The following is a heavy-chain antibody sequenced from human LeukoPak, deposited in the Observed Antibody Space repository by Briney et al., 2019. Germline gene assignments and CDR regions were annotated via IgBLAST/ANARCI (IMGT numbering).Heavy chain of an antibody. CDR2: ISYDGSNK. CDR1: GFTFSSYA. J-gene: IGHJ4*02. CDR3: ASDYYDSSGPADH. D-gene: IGHD3-22*01. Sequence: GGSLRLSCAASGFTFSSYAMHWVRQAPGKGLEWVAVISYDGSNKYYADSVKGRFTISRDNSKNTLYLQMNSLRAEDTAVYYCASDYYDSSGPADHWGQGTLVTVSS. V-gene: IGHV3-30*04.